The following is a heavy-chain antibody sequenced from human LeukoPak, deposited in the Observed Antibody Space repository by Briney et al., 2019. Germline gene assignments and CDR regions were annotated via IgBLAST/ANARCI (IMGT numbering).Heavy chain of an antibody. J-gene: IGHJ4*02. CDR1: GFIFSTYA. Sequence: PGGSLRLSCAASGFIFSTYAMSWVRQAPGMGLESVSAISASASSTYYADSVKGRFTISRDNSRNTVYLQMNSLRAEDTAVYYCAGWGDDFWSTKTEDYWGQGTLVTVSS. CDR3: AGWGDDFWSTKTEDY. CDR2: ISASASST. D-gene: IGHD3-3*01. V-gene: IGHV3-23*01.